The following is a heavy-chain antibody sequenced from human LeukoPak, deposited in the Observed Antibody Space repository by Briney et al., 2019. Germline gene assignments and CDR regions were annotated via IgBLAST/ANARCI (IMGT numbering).Heavy chain of an antibody. Sequence: PSETLSLTCTVSGGSISSGSYYWSWIRQPAGKGPEWIGRIYTSGSTNYNPSLKSRVTISVDTSKNQFSLKLSSVTAADTAVYYCARDFTMVRGLFDYWGQGTLVTVSS. V-gene: IGHV4-61*02. CDR3: ARDFTMVRGLFDY. J-gene: IGHJ4*02. D-gene: IGHD3-10*01. CDR1: GGSISSGSYY. CDR2: IYTSGST.